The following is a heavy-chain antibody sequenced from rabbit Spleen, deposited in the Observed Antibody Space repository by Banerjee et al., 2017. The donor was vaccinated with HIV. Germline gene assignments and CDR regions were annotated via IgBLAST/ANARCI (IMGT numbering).Heavy chain of an antibody. CDR3: ARDAPETVGYAFDL. J-gene: IGHJ4*01. Sequence: QAQLEASGGGLIQPAGSLPLTCTSSVSSFSDYDYMCCLRPAPGKGLEWVACIFGAETANTSRPSWTKGRFTISKPSSTMVTLQPTSLTAADTATYFCARDAPETVGYAFDLWGPGTLVTVS. CDR1: VSSFSDYDY. V-gene: IGHV1S45*01. CDR2: IFGAETANT. D-gene: IGHD6-1*01.